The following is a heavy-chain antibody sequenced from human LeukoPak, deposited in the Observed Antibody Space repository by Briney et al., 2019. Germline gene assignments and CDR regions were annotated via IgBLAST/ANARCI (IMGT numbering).Heavy chain of an antibody. D-gene: IGHD3-16*02. J-gene: IGHJ4*02. Sequence: ASVKVSCKASGYSFTSYGISWVRQAPGQGLEWMGWISAYNGNTNYAQKLQGRVTMTTDTSTSTAYMELRSLRSDDTAVYYCARSELRLGELSLPAHYWGQGTLVTVSS. CDR3: ARSELRLGELSLPAHY. V-gene: IGHV1-18*01. CDR1: GYSFTSYG. CDR2: ISAYNGNT.